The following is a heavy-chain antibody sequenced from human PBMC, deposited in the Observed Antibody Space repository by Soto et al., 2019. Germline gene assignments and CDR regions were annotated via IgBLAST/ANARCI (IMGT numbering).Heavy chain of an antibody. V-gene: IGHV3-30*18. J-gene: IGHJ4*02. CDR3: AKDASRGSSNFDY. CDR1: GFIFNNNA. CDR2: IVYDGSNK. D-gene: IGHD6-6*01. Sequence: QVQLVESGGGVVQPGRSLRLSCAASGFIFNNNAMHWVRQAPGKGLEWVAVIVYDGSNKYYADSVKGPFTISRDNSKNTLYLEMNSLRAEDTAVYYCAKDASRGSSNFDYWGQGTLVTVSS.